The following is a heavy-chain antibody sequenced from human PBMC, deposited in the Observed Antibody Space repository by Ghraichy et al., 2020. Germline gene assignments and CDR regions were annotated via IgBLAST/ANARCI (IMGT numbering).Heavy chain of an antibody. J-gene: IGHJ4*02. CDR2: ISRSGTDI. CDR1: GFTFSSFS. Sequence: GGSLRLSCQGSGFTFSSFSMNWIHQAPGKGLEWVASISRSGTDIDYADSVRGRFTISRDNAKNSLSLQMNSLRAEDTAVYYCAGDSVASIDYFDYWGQGTLVTVSS. CDR3: AGDSVASIDYFDY. D-gene: IGHD1-26*01. V-gene: IGHV3-21*01.